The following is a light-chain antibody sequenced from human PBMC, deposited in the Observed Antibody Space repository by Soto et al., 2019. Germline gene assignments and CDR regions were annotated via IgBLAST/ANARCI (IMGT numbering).Light chain of an antibody. CDR3: CSYANSGAFV. Sequence: QSALTQPASVSGSPGQSITISCTGTSSDIGTYNYVSWYQQHPGKAPKLMIYEVSNRPSGLSNRFSGSKSGNTASLTISGLRAEDEADYYCCSYANSGAFVFGTGTKLTVL. J-gene: IGLJ1*01. CDR1: SSDIGTYNY. CDR2: EVS. V-gene: IGLV2-23*02.